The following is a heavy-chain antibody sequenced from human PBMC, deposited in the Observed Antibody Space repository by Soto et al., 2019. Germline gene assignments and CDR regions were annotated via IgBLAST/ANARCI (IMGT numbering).Heavy chain of an antibody. CDR2: IYPGDSDT. CDR1: GYSFTSYW. Sequence: GESLKISCKGSGYSFTSYWIGWVRQMPGKGLEWMGIIYPGDSDTRYSPSFQGQVTISADKSISTAYLQWSSLKASDTAMYYCAVSGDDYYDSSGRRDDAFDIWGQGTMVT. D-gene: IGHD3-22*01. CDR3: AVSGDDYYDSSGRRDDAFDI. V-gene: IGHV5-51*01. J-gene: IGHJ3*02.